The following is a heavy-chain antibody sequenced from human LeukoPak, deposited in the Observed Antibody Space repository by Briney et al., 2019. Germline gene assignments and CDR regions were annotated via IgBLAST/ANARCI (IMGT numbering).Heavy chain of an antibody. V-gene: IGHV4-61*02. CDR3: ARGDSTAFDI. D-gene: IGHD2-21*02. CDR1: GGSISSGSYY. CDR2: IYTSGST. Sequence: SETLSLTCTVSGGSISSGSYYWSWIRQPAGKGLEWIGRIYTSGSTNYNPSLKSRVTMSVDTSKNQFSLKLSSVTAADTAVYYCARGDSTAFDIWGQGTMVTVSS. J-gene: IGHJ3*02.